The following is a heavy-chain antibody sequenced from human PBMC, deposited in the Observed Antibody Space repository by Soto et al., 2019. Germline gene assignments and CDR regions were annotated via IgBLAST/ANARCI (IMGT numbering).Heavy chain of an antibody. J-gene: IGHJ4*02. Sequence: EVQLVESGGGLVQPGGSLKLSCAGSGITFSGSAIHWVRQASGKGLEWVGRIRSKDNNYATAYAASMKGRFTVSRDESENTAYLEMNSLKTEDTALYYCATGGADSHVYSWRYWGQGTLVTVSS. V-gene: IGHV3-73*02. CDR1: GITFSGSA. D-gene: IGHD1-20*01. CDR3: ATGGADSHVYSWRY. CDR2: IRSKDNNYAT.